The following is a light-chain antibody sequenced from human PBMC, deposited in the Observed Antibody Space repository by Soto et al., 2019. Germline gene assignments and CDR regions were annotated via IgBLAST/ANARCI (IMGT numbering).Light chain of an antibody. CDR2: WAS. CDR3: QQYYSTPPMYT. V-gene: IGKV4-1*01. J-gene: IGKJ2*01. CDR1: QSVLYSSNNKNY. Sequence: DIVMTQSPDSLAVSLGERATINCKSSQSVLYSSNNKNYLAWYQQKPGQPPKLLIYWASTRESGVPARFSGSGSGTDFTLTISSRQAEDVAVYYCQQYYSTPPMYTFGQGTKLEIK.